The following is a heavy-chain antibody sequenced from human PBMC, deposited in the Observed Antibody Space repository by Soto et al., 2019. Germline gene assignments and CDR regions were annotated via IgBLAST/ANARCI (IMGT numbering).Heavy chain of an antibody. CDR2: IGSAGDP. Sequence: GSLRLSCAASGFTFSSHDMHGVRQVTGKGLEWVSAIGSAGDPRYPDSVKGRFTISRENGKKSLYPQMNRPSAGDTGVHYCVRGSYSNGFDYWGQGTLVTVSS. V-gene: IGHV3-13*05. CDR1: GFTFSSHD. D-gene: IGHD4-4*01. CDR3: VRGSYSNGFDY. J-gene: IGHJ4*02.